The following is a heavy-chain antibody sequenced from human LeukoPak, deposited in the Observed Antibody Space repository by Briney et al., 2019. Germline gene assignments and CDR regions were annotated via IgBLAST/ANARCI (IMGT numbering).Heavy chain of an antibody. CDR1: GFTVSGNY. J-gene: IGHJ4*02. D-gene: IGHD2-2*01. CDR3: ARSQIGSAAWGYFDY. CDR2: VYSGVTT. V-gene: IGHV3-53*01. Sequence: PGGSLRLSCVASGFTVSGNYMGWVRQAPGKGLEWVSVVYSGVTTDYADSVKGRFTIFRDNSKNTLYLQMNGLRADDTAVYYCARSQIGSAAWGYFDYWGQGTLVTVSS.